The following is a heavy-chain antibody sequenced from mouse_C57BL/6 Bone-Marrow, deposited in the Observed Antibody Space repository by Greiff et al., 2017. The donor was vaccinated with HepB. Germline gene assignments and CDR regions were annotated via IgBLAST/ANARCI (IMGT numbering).Heavy chain of an antibody. CDR3: ARDGYDGGYAMDY. D-gene: IGHD2-2*01. CDR2: ISDGGSYT. J-gene: IGHJ4*01. CDR1: GFTFSSYA. Sequence: EVHLVESGGGLVKPGGSLKLSCAASGFTFSSYAMSWVRQTPEKRLEWVATISDGGSYTYYPDNVKGRFTISRDNAKNNLYLQMSHLKSEDTAMYYCARDGYDGGYAMDYWGQGTSVTVSS. V-gene: IGHV5-4*01.